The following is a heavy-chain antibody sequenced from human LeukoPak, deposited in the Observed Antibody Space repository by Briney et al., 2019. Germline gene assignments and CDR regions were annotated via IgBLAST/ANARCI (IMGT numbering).Heavy chain of an antibody. D-gene: IGHD3-10*01. Sequence: PSETLSLTCAVYGGSFGGYYWSWIRQPPGKGLEWIGEINHSGSTNYNPSLKSRVTISVDTSKNQFSLKLSSVTAADTAVYYCARGRGWYGSGSYDYWGQGTLVTVSS. J-gene: IGHJ4*02. CDR1: GGSFGGYY. V-gene: IGHV4-34*01. CDR3: ARGRGWYGSGSYDY. CDR2: INHSGST.